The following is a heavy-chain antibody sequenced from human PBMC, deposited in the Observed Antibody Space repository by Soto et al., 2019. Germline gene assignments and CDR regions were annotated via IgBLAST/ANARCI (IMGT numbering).Heavy chain of an antibody. J-gene: IGHJ6*02. V-gene: IGHV1-3*01. Sequence: GASVRVSCKASGYTFTSYAMHWVRQAPGQRLEWMGWINAGNGNTKYSQKFQGRVTITRDTSASTAYMELSSLRSEDTAVYYCARDPSYYGMDVWGQGTTVTVSS. CDR2: INAGNGNT. CDR3: ARDPSYYGMDV. CDR1: GYTFTSYA.